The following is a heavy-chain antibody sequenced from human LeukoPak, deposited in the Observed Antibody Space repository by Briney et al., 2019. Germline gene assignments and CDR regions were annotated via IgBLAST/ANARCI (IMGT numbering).Heavy chain of an antibody. D-gene: IGHD2-8*01. CDR2: MNPNSGNT. V-gene: IGHV1-8*01. Sequence: ASVKVSCKASRYTFTSYDINWVRQATGQGLEWMGWMNPNSGNTGYAQKFQGRVTMTRDTSISTAYMELSRLRSDDTAVYYCARGGVAHSYYGMDVWGQGTTATVSS. CDR1: RYTFTSYD. J-gene: IGHJ6*02. CDR3: ARGGVAHSYYGMDV.